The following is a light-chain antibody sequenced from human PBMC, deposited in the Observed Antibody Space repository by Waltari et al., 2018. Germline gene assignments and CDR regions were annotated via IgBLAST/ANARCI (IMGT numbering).Light chain of an antibody. CDR1: RNLDNW. CDR3: QLPDTY. CDR2: TAS. J-gene: IGKJ2*01. Sequence: DSQMNQFPSSLSAFVGGRVTITCRSSRNLDNWLAWYQQKPGRAPKLLIYTASTLAAGVPSRCSGSGSGTECTPTITSLQPDESATYYCQLPDTYFVQGTKLQIK. V-gene: IGKV1-5*03.